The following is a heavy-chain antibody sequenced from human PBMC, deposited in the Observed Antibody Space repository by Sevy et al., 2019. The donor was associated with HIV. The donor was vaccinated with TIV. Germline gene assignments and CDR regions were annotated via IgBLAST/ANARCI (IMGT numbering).Heavy chain of an antibody. D-gene: IGHD2-2*01. V-gene: IGHV4-34*01. CDR2: INHSGST. J-gene: IGHJ6*02. CDR3: ARQDIVVVPARITYYGMDV. CDR1: GGSFSGYY. Sequence: SETLSLTCAVYGGSFSGYYWSWIRQPPGKGLEWIGEINHSGSTNYNPSLKSRVTISVDTSKNQFSLMLSSVTAADTAVYYCARQDIVVVPARITYYGMDVWGQGTTVTVSS.